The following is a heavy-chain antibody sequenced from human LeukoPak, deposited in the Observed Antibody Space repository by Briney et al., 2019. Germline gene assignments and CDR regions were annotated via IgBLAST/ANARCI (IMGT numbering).Heavy chain of an antibody. CDR1: GGSFSGYY. V-gene: IGHV4-34*01. CDR3: ARVSGSSGWYGSYYFDY. CDR2: INHSGST. Sequence: SETLSLTCAVYGGSFSGYYWSWIRQPPGKGLEWIGEINHSGSTNYNPSLKSRVTISVDTSKNQFSLKLSSVTAADTAVYYCARVSGSSGWYGSYYFDYWGQGTLATVSS. D-gene: IGHD6-19*01. J-gene: IGHJ4*02.